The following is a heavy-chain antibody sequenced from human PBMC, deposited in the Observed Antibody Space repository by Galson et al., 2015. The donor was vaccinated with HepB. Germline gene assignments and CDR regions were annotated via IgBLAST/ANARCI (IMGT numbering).Heavy chain of an antibody. CDR1: GFTFSSYS. Sequence: SLRLSCAASGFTFSSYSMNWVRQAPGKGLEWVSSISSSSSYIYYADSVKGRFTISRDNAKNSLYLQMNSLRAEDTAVYYCASSGYSFPALTYWGQGTLVTVSS. CDR2: ISSSSSYI. CDR3: ASSGYSFPALTY. D-gene: IGHD6-13*01. V-gene: IGHV3-21*01. J-gene: IGHJ4*02.